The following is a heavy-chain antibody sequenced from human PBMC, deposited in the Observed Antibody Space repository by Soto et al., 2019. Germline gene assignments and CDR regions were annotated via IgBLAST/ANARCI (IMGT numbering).Heavy chain of an antibody. V-gene: IGHV1-18*01. Sequence: ASVKVSCKASGYTFNTYGISWVRQAPGQGLEWMGWINTDKGNTKYAQNLQGRVTMTTDTSTSTAYMELRSLKSDDTAVYYCATLLRYRGPYYYYYMDVWGKGTTVTVSS. CDR1: GYTFNTYG. CDR2: INTDKGNT. D-gene: IGHD3-9*01. CDR3: ATLLRYRGPYYYYYMDV. J-gene: IGHJ6*03.